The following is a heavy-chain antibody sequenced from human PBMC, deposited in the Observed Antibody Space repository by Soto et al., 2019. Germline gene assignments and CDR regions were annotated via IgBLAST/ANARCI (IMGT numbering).Heavy chain of an antibody. CDR1: GGSISSSSYY. V-gene: IGHV4-39*01. Sequence: SETLSLTCTVSGGSISSSSYYWGWIRQPPGKGLEWIGSIYYSGSTYYNPPLKSRVTISVDTSKNHFSLKLSSVTAADTAVYYCARSRPHCISTSCYPLFDPWGQGTLVTVSS. D-gene: IGHD2-2*01. J-gene: IGHJ5*02. CDR2: IYYSGST. CDR3: ARSRPHCISTSCYPLFDP.